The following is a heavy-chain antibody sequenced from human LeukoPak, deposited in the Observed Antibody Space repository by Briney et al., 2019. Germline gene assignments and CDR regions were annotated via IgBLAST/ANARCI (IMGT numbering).Heavy chain of an antibody. CDR1: GFTLSSYN. CDR2: ITVSSRTI. V-gene: IGHV3-48*02. Sequence: GGSLRLSCAASGFTLSSYNMNWVRQAPGKGLEWGSYITVSSRTIYYADSVKGRFTISRDNARNSLYLQMNSLRDEETAVYFCARDTSWAFDIWGQGTMVTVSS. J-gene: IGHJ3*02. CDR3: ARDTSWAFDI.